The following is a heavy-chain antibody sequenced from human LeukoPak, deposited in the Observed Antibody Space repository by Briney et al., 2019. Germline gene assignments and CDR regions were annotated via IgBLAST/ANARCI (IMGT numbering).Heavy chain of an antibody. CDR1: GFTFIRYT. J-gene: IGHJ4*02. V-gene: IGHV3-21*01. Sequence: PGGSLRLSCAASGFTFIRYTMHWVRQPPGKGLEWVSSISSSGTYIYYADSVKGRFTISRDNAKNSLHLQMNSLRDEDTAMYYCARDIGSWDDYWGQGTPVTVSS. CDR3: ARDIGSWDDY. CDR2: ISSSGTYI. D-gene: IGHD6-13*01.